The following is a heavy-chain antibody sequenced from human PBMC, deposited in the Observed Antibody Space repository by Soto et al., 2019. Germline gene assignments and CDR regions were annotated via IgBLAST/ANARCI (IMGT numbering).Heavy chain of an antibody. CDR1: GGTFSRHA. J-gene: IGHJ5*02. D-gene: IGHD6-13*01. V-gene: IGHV1-69*01. CDR2: IIPLFGTT. CDR3: ARASIHGSSWYFWFDP. Sequence: HVQLVQSGAELRKPGSSVKVSCKSSGGTFSRHAINWVRQAPGQGLEWMGGIIPLFGTTNYAQKFKGRLTITADESTNTTYMELSSLKSEDAAVYYCARASIHGSSWYFWFDPWGQGTLVTVSS.